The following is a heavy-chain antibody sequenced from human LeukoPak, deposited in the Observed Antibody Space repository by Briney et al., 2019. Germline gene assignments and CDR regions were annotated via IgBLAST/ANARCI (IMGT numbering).Heavy chain of an antibody. CDR3: ARAESIAARRVWFDP. D-gene: IGHD6-6*01. V-gene: IGHV4-61*01. CDR1: GGSLSSSNYS. Sequence: SETLSLTCTVSGGSLSSSNYSWGWIRQPPGKGLEWIGYIYYSGSTNYNPSLKSRVTISVDTSKNQFSLKLSSVTAADTAVYYCARAESIAARRVWFDPWGQGTLVTVSS. J-gene: IGHJ5*02. CDR2: IYYSGST.